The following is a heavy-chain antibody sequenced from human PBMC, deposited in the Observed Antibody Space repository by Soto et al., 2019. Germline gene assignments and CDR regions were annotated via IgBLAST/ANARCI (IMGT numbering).Heavy chain of an antibody. CDR1: GFSLSGSGMR. V-gene: IGHV2-70*04. CDR3: ARAFYGMDV. J-gene: IGHJ6*02. Sequence: SGPTLANPTQPLTLTCTVSGFSLSGSGMRVTWIRQPPGKALEWLARIDWEDTKLYSTSLKTRLTISKDTSKNQVVLTMTNVDPADTGTYYCARAFYGMDVWGQGTTVTVSS. CDR2: IDWEDTK.